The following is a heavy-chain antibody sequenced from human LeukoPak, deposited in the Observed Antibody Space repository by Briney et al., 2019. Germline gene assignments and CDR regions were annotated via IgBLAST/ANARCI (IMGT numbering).Heavy chain of an antibody. D-gene: IGHD2-2*01. CDR2: IYTSGST. CDR1: GGSISSYY. J-gene: IGHJ6*03. CDR3: ARLVVVPADYYYYMDV. V-gene: IGHV4-4*07. Sequence: PSETLSLTCTVSGGSISSYYWSWIRQPAGKGLEWIGRIYTSGSTNYNPSLKSRVTMSVDTSKNQFSLKLSSVTAADTAVYYCARLVVVPADYYYYMDVWGKGTTVTVSS.